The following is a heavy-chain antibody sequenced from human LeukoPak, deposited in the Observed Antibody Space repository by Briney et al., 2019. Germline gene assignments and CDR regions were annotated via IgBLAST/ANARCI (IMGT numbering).Heavy chain of an antibody. CDR1: GGSFSGYD. CDR2: INHSGST. J-gene: IGHJ4*02. Sequence: TSEALSLTCAIYGGSFSGYDWSWIRQPRGKGLEWIGEINHSGSTNYNPSLKSRVTISVDTSKNQFSLKLSSVTAADTAVYYCARSMITFGGIRYWGQGTLVTVSS. D-gene: IGHD3-16*01. V-gene: IGHV4-34*01. CDR3: ARSMITFGGIRY.